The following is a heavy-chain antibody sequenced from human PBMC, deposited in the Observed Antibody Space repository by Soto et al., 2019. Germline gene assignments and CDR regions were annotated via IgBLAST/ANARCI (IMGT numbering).Heavy chain of an antibody. V-gene: IGHV1-18*01. CDR1: GYTFTSYG. J-gene: IGHJ3*02. D-gene: IGHD6-19*01. CDR2: ISAYNGNT. CDR3: ARDYTVAGSHDAFDI. Sequence: RASVKVSCKASGYTFTSYGISWVRQAPGQGLEWMGWISAYNGNTNYAQKLQGRVTMTTDTSTSTAYMELRSLRSDDTAVYYCARDYTVAGSHDAFDIWGQGTMVTVSS.